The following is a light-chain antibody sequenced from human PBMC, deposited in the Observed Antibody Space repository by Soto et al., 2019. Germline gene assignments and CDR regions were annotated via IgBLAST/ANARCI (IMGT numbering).Light chain of an antibody. CDR2: GAF. Sequence: ENVLTQSPGTLSLSPGERATLSGRASQSISSNFLAWYQQKPGQAPRLLIYGAFNRIPGIPDRFSGSGSGTDFTLTISRLEPEDFAVYYCQQYGSSYNFGQGTKLEIK. CDR3: QQYGSSYN. V-gene: IGKV3-20*01. CDR1: QSISSNF. J-gene: IGKJ2*01.